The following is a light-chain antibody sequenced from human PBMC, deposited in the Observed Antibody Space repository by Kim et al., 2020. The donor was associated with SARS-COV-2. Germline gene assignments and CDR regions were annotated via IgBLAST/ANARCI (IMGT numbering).Light chain of an antibody. Sequence: HRVTISCSGSSSNIATNAVNWYRQLPGKAPELLIYYNDLLPSGVSDRFSGSKSGTSASLAISGLQSEDEADYYCASWDDRLKGWVFGGGTKLTVL. CDR1: SSNIATNA. CDR3: ASWDDRLKGWV. V-gene: IGLV1-36*01. CDR2: YND. J-gene: IGLJ3*02.